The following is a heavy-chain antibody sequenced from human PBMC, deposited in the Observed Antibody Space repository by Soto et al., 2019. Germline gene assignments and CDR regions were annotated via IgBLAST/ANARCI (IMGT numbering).Heavy chain of an antibody. CDR1: GDSISSGGYY. Sequence: QVQLQESGPGLVKPSQTLSLTCTVSGDSISSGGYYWSWIRQHPGKGLEWIGYIYYSGRTYYSPSLKSRVTISVDTSKNQSSLKMNAVTAADTAVYYCARVVDGSGSYYFQHWGQGTLVTVSS. CDR2: IYYSGRT. J-gene: IGHJ1*01. V-gene: IGHV4-31*03. CDR3: ARVVDGSGSYYFQH. D-gene: IGHD3-10*01.